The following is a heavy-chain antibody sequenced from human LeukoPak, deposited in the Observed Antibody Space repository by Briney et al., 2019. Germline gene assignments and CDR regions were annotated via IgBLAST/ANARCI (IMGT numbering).Heavy chain of an antibody. CDR2: ISWNSGSI. D-gene: IGHD1-26*01. CDR1: GFTFDDYA. J-gene: IGHJ4*02. Sequence: HAGGSLRLSCAASGFTFDDYAMHWVRQAPGKGLEWVSGISWNSGSIGYADSVKGRFTISRDNAKNSLYLQMNSLRAEDTALYYCAKDLHPTIVGAKDYWGQGTLVTVSS. V-gene: IGHV3-9*01. CDR3: AKDLHPTIVGAKDY.